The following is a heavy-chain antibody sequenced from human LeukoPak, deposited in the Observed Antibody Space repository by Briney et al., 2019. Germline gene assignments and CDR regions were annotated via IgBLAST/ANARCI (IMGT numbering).Heavy chain of an antibody. Sequence: SETLSLTCTVSGGSINSYYWTWIRQPPGKGLEWIGYIYYSGSTYYNPSLKSRVTISVDTSKNLFSLKLSSVTAADTAVYYCARLPPRYDSDYYYGMDVWGQGTTVTVSS. V-gene: IGHV4-59*08. D-gene: IGHD5-12*01. J-gene: IGHJ6*02. CDR3: ARLPPRYDSDYYYGMDV. CDR2: IYYSGST. CDR1: GGSINSYY.